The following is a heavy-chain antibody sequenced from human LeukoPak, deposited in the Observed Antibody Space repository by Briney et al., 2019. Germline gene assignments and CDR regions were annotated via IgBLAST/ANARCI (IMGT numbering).Heavy chain of an antibody. Sequence: SETLSLTCTVSGASISSYYWSWIRQPAGKGLEWIGRIYTSGSTNYNPSLKSRVTMSVDTSKNQFSLKLSSVTAADTAVYYCARDRYYYDSSSYRFDYWGRGTLVTVSS. CDR1: GASISSYY. D-gene: IGHD3-22*01. J-gene: IGHJ4*02. V-gene: IGHV4-4*07. CDR3: ARDRYYYDSSSYRFDY. CDR2: IYTSGST.